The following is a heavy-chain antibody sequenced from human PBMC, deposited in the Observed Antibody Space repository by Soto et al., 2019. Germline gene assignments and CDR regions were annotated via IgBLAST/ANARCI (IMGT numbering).Heavy chain of an antibody. J-gene: IGHJ6*02. CDR2: ITSTGGTA. V-gene: IGHV3-64D*06. D-gene: IGHD6-19*01. CDR3: LKASSPHYYYYHGTDV. Sequence: PGGSLRLSCSASGFAFSSYNMHWVRQAPGKGLERVSTITSTGGTAFYADSVKGRFTISRNNSKNTLYLQMSSLRAEDTAIYYGLKASSPHYYYYHGTDVWGQGTPVTVSS. CDR1: GFAFSSYN.